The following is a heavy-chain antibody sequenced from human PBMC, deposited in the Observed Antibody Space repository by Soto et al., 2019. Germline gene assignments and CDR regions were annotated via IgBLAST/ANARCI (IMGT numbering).Heavy chain of an antibody. CDR3: ASSEIYYDFWRGYIGNWFDP. Sequence: QVQLQQWGAGLLKPSETLSLTCAVYGGSFSGYYWSWIRQPPGKGLEWIGEINHSGSTNYNPSLTSRVTKSVDTPKNQFPLKLSSVTAADTAVYYCASSEIYYDFWRGYIGNWFDPWGQGTLVTVSS. D-gene: IGHD3-3*01. V-gene: IGHV4-34*01. CDR2: INHSGST. CDR1: GGSFSGYY. J-gene: IGHJ5*02.